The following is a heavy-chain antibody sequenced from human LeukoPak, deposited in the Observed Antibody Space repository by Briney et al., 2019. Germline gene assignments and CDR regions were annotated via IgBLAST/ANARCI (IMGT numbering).Heavy chain of an antibody. V-gene: IGHV3-48*04. CDR1: GFTFRSHS. Sequence: GGSLRLSCTASGFTFRSHSMIWVRQAPGKGLEWVSYISKNSDLKSHADSVKGRFTIFRDNAKNSLFLQMNSLRVEDTAVYYCARGGDGYSRFDPWGQGTLVTVSS. D-gene: IGHD5-24*01. CDR2: ISKNSDLK. J-gene: IGHJ5*02. CDR3: ARGGDGYSRFDP.